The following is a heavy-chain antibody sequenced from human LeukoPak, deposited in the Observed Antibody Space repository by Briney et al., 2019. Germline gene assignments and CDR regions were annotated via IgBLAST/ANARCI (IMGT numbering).Heavy chain of an antibody. V-gene: IGHV5-51*01. CDR1: GYTFTNYW. CDR3: ARWGTVRRFVVDH. Sequence: GESLKISCEGSGYTFTNYWIGWVRQMLGKGLEWMGIVYPGNSDTRYSPSFQGQVTISADKSISTAYLQWSSLKASDTAMYYCARWGTVRRFVVDHWGQGTLVTVSS. J-gene: IGHJ4*02. CDR2: VYPGNSDT. D-gene: IGHD2-2*01.